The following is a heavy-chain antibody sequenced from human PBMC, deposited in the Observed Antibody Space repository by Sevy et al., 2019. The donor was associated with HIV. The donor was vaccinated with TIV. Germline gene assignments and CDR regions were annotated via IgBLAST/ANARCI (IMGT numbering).Heavy chain of an antibody. D-gene: IGHD1-1*01. CDR2: IYYEGSRE. V-gene: IGHV3-33*01. J-gene: IGHJ4*02. CDR1: GFAFSRYA. Sequence: GGSLRLSCAASGFAFSRYAMHWVRQPPGKGLEWLATIYYEGSRESYADSVKGRLTISKDNHQNTLFLQMDGLRVEDTAIYFCARDWNHCVLDSWGLGTLVTVSS. CDR3: ARDWNHCVLDS.